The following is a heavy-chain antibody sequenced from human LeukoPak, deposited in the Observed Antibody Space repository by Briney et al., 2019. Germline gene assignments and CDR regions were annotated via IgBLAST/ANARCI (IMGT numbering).Heavy chain of an antibody. CDR3: VRDYVWESHRQFDY. J-gene: IGHJ4*02. D-gene: IGHD3-16*01. CDR2: IKEDGSEK. CDR1: GFTFSSYW. Sequence: GGSLRLSCAASGFTFSSYWMSWVRQAPGKGLEWVANIKEDGSEKKYVDSVKGRFTVSRDNVKNALFMQMNSLKVEDTAVYYCVRDYVWESHRQFDYWGQGTMVTVSS. V-gene: IGHV3-7*01.